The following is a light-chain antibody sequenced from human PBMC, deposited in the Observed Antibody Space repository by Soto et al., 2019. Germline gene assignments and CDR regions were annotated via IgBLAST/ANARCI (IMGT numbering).Light chain of an antibody. CDR3: QSADNSGIYYV. Sequence: SYELTQTPSVSVSPGQTARITCSGDALPKQNAYWYQQKPGQAPVLVIYKDIERPSGIPERFSGSSPGTTVTLTISRVQAEDEADYYCQSADNSGIYYVFGTGTKVTV. J-gene: IGLJ1*01. CDR2: KDI. V-gene: IGLV3-25*03. CDR1: ALPKQN.